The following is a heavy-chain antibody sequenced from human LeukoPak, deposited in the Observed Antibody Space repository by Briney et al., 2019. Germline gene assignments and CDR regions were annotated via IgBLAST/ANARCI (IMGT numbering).Heavy chain of an antibody. CDR2: INPNSGGT. CDR3: ARGSLGQNWFDP. V-gene: IGHV1-2*02. Sequence: RASVKVSCKASGYIFTSYNIYWVRQAPGQGLEWMGWINPNSGGTNYAQKFQGRVTMTRDTSISTAYMELSRLRSDDTAVYYCARGSLGQNWFDPWGQGTLVTVSS. CDR1: GYIFTSYN. J-gene: IGHJ5*02. D-gene: IGHD3-10*01.